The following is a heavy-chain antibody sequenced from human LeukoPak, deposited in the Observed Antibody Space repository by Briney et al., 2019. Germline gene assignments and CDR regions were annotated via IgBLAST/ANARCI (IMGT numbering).Heavy chain of an antibody. D-gene: IGHD3-22*01. CDR1: GGSFSGYY. CDR3: ASRVSSGYYSRDY. CDR2: INHSGST. V-gene: IGHV4-34*01. Sequence: SETLSLTCAVYGGSFSGYYWSWIRQPPGKGLEWIEEINHSGSTNYNPSLKSRVTISVDTSKNQFSLKLSSVTAADTAVYYCASRVSSGYYSRDYWGQGTLVTVSS. J-gene: IGHJ4*02.